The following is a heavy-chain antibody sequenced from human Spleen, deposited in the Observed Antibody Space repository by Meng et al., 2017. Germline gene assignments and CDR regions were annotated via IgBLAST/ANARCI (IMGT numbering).Heavy chain of an antibody. CDR2: INHSGGT. CDR3: ARQGDTAMATFDY. J-gene: IGHJ4*02. D-gene: IGHD5-18*01. Sequence: QVQLQQWGAGLLQPSETLSLTCAVNGGSLSGAYWNWIRQPPGKGLEWIGEINHSGGTKYTPSLESRVTISIDTSKNQFSLKLSSVTAADTAIYYCARQGDTAMATFDYWGQGTLVTVSS. V-gene: IGHV4-34*01. CDR1: GGSLSGAY.